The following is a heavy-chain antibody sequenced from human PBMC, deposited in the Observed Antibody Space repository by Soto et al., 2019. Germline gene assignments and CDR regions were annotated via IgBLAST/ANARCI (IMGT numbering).Heavy chain of an antibody. Sequence: GGSLRLSCAASGFTSSGSAMHWVRQASGKGLEWVGRIRGKANGYATAYAAPVKGRFTISRDDSKNTAYLQMNSLKTEDTAVYYCTRKGYPDYWGQGTLVTVSS. CDR3: TRKGYPDY. V-gene: IGHV3-73*01. CDR2: IRGKANGYAT. J-gene: IGHJ4*02. D-gene: IGHD5-12*01. CDR1: GFTSSGSA.